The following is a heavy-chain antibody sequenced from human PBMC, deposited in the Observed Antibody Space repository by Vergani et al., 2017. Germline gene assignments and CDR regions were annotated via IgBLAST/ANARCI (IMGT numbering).Heavy chain of an antibody. V-gene: IGHV1-24*01. CDR1: GYTLTELS. D-gene: IGHD3-10*01. J-gene: IGHJ4*02. CDR3: ATGFSGRVLWFGESYYFDY. Sequence: QVQLVQSGAEVKKPGASVKVSCKVSGYTLTELSMHWVRQAPGKGLEWMGGFDPEDGETIYAQKFQGRVTMTEDTSTDTAYMELGSLRSEDTAVYYSATGFSGRVLWFGESYYFDYWGQGTLVTVSS. CDR2: FDPEDGET.